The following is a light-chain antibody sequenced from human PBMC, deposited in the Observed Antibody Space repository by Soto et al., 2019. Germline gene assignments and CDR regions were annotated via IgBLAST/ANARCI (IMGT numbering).Light chain of an antibody. J-gene: IGLJ2*01. CDR2: EAT. Sequence: QSALTQPASVSGSPGQSITISCTGTGSGIGTYYLVSWYQQHPGKAPILMIYEATKRPSGVSNRFSGSKSGNTASLTISGLQPEDEADYYCSSYAGSSTFVVFGGGTKLTVL. CDR1: GSGIGTYYL. CDR3: SSYAGSSTFVV. V-gene: IGLV2-23*02.